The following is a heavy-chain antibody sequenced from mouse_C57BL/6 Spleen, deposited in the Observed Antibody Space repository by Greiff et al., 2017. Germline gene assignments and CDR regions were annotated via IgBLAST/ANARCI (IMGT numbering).Heavy chain of an antibody. V-gene: IGHV5-15*01. D-gene: IGHD2-5*01. J-gene: IGHJ1*03. Sequence: EVQLVESGGGLVQPGGSLKLSCAASGFTFSDYGMAWVRQAPRKGPEWVAFISNLAYSIYYADTVTGRFTIARENAKNTLYLEMSSLRSEDTAMYYCARPDSNYWYCDVWGTGTTVTVSS. CDR2: ISNLAYSI. CDR1: GFTFSDYG. CDR3: ARPDSNYWYCDV.